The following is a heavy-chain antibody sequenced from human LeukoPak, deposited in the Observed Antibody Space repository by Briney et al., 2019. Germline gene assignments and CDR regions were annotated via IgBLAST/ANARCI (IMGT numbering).Heavy chain of an antibody. CDR1: GGSFSGYY. D-gene: IGHD2-2*01. CDR3: ARGKDIVAVPAARRARWFDP. J-gene: IGHJ5*02. Sequence: NPSETLSLTCAVYGGSFSGYYWSWIRQPPGKGLEWIGEINHSGSTNYNPSLKSRVTISVDTSKNQFSLKLSSVTAADTAVYYCARGKDIVAVPAARRARWFDPWGQGTLVTVSS. V-gene: IGHV4-34*01. CDR2: INHSGST.